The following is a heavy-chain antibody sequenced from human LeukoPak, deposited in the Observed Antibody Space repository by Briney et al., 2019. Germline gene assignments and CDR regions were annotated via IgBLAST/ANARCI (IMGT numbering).Heavy chain of an antibody. D-gene: IGHD1-20*01. CDR1: GFTFSSYA. CDR2: ISGSGGST. Sequence: GGSLRLSCAASGFTFSSYAMSWVRQAPGKGLEWVSAISGSGGSTYYADSVKGRFTISRDNAKNSLFLQMNSLRAEDTAVYYCATWTGITPYWGQGTLVTVSS. J-gene: IGHJ4*02. V-gene: IGHV3-23*01. CDR3: ATWTGITPY.